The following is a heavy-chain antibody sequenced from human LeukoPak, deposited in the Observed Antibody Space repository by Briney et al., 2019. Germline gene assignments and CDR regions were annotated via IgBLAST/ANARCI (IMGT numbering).Heavy chain of an antibody. Sequence: ASAKVSCKASGYAFTSYGISWVRQAPGQGLEWMGWISAYNGHTNYAQKLQGRVTMTTDTSTSTAYMELRSLRSDDTAVYYCARGRDITGYSDYWGQGTLVTVSS. V-gene: IGHV1-18*01. J-gene: IGHJ4*02. CDR2: ISAYNGHT. D-gene: IGHD3-22*01. CDR1: GYAFTSYG. CDR3: ARGRDITGYSDY.